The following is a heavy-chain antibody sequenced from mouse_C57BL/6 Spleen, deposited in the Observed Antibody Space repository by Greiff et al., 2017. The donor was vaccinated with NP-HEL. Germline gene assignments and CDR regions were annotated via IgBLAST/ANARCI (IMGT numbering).Heavy chain of an antibody. J-gene: IGHJ1*03. V-gene: IGHV1-82*01. CDR1: GYAFSSSW. CDR3: ARVGTTVVADWYFDV. CDR2: IYPGDGDT. D-gene: IGHD1-1*01. Sequence: VQLQQSGPELVKPGASVKISCKASGYAFSSSWMNWVKQRPGKGLEWIGRIYPGDGDTNYNGKFKGKATLTADKSSSTAYMQLSSLASEDSAVYFCARVGTTVVADWYFDVWGTGTTVTVSS.